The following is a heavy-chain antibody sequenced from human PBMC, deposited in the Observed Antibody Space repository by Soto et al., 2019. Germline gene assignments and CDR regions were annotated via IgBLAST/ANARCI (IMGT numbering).Heavy chain of an antibody. D-gene: IGHD3-10*01. CDR1: GFTFSSYS. CDR3: ARVNMGAAYAFDI. V-gene: IGHV3-21*01. CDR2: ISSSSSYI. Sequence: GGSLRLSCAASGFTFSSYSMNWVRQAPGKGLEWVSSISSSSSYIYYADSVKGRFTISRDNAKNSLYLQMNSLRAEDTAVYYCARVNMGAAYAFDIWGKGTMVTVSS. J-gene: IGHJ3*02.